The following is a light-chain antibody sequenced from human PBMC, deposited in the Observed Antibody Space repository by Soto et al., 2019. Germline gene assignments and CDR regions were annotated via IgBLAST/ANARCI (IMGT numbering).Light chain of an antibody. Sequence: QSVLTQPASVSGSPGQSITISCTGTSSDIGIYDYVSWYQQHPGKAPKLMIYEVTNLPSGVSNRFSASKSGNTASLTISGLQAEDEADYYCSSYSSASSRVFGTGTKVTVL. J-gene: IGLJ1*01. CDR2: EVT. CDR3: SSYSSASSRV. V-gene: IGLV2-14*01. CDR1: SSDIGIYDY.